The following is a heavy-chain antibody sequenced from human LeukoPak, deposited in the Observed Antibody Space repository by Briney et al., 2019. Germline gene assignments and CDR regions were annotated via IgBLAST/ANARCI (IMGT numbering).Heavy chain of an antibody. V-gene: IGHV1-18*01. J-gene: IGHJ4*02. Sequence: GASVKVSCKASGYTFTSYGISWVRQAPGQGLEWMGWISAYNGNTNYAQKLQGRVTMTTDTSTSTAYMKLRSLRSDDTAVYYCARDFAPPGHYGDPGTLVYWGQGTLVTVSS. CDR3: ARDFAPPGHYGDPGTLVY. CDR1: GYTFTSYG. CDR2: ISAYNGNT. D-gene: IGHD4-17*01.